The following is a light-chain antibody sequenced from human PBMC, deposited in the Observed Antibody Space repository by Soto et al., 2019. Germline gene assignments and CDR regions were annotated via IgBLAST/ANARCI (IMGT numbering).Light chain of an antibody. CDR1: SSDVGGFNS. CDR3: SSYTSTMTNV. V-gene: IGLV2-14*03. Sequence: QSALTQPASVSGSPGQSITISCTGTSSDVGGFNSVSWYQLRPGTAPKLILYDVVDRPSGVSYRFSGSKSGNTASLTISGLQAADEADYFCSSYTSTMTNVFGSGTKLTV. CDR2: DVV. J-gene: IGLJ1*01.